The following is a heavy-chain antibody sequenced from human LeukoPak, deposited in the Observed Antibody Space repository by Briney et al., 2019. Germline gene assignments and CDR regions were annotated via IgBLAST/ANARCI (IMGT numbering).Heavy chain of an antibody. CDR1: GFTFSSYA. CDR3: AKAPRGSSSWPCFDY. V-gene: IGHV3-23*01. D-gene: IGHD6-13*01. J-gene: IGHJ4*02. CDR2: ISGSGGST. Sequence: PGGSLRLSCAASGFTFSSYAVSWVRQAPGKGLEWVSAISGSGGSTYYADSVKGRLTISRDNSKNTLYLQMNSLRAEDTAVYYCAKAPRGSSSWPCFDYWGQGTLVTVSS.